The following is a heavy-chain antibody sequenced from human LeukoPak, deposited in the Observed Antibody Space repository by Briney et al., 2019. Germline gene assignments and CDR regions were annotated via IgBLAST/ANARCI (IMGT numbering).Heavy chain of an antibody. D-gene: IGHD6-19*01. CDR3: ARTSVAGTKNFDY. CDR1: GGSISSYY. J-gene: IGHJ4*02. V-gene: IGHV4-34*01. CDR2: VNDSGST. Sequence: KPSETLSLTCTVSGGSISSYYWSWIRQPPGKGLEWIGEVNDSGSTNHNPSLKSRVTTSVDTSKNQFSLKLNSVTAADTAVYYCARTSVAGTKNFDYWGQGILVTVSS.